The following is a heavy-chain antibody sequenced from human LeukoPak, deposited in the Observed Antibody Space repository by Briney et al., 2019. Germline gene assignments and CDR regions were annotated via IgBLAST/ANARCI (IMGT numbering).Heavy chain of an antibody. J-gene: IGHJ5*02. CDR1: GGSISSGDYY. V-gene: IGHV4-30-4*01. CDR2: IYYRGST. D-gene: IGHD3-10*01. Sequence: SETLPLTFTISGGSISSGDYYRSWIRQPPGKGLERIGYIYYRGSTYYNPSLKGRVTISVDTSKNQFSLKLSSVTAADTAVYYCARVIWFGELSIGWFDPWGQGTLVTVSS. CDR3: ARVIWFGELSIGWFDP.